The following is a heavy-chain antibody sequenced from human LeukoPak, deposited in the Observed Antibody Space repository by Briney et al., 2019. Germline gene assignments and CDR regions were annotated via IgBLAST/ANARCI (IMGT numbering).Heavy chain of an antibody. CDR1: GGSISSYY. Sequence: TSETLSLTCTVSGGSISSYYWSWIRQPPGKGLEWIGEINHSGSTNYNPSLKSRVTISVDTSKNQFSLKLSSVTAADTAVYYCARGDWFDPWGQGTLVTVSS. CDR2: INHSGST. CDR3: ARGDWFDP. J-gene: IGHJ5*02. V-gene: IGHV4-34*01.